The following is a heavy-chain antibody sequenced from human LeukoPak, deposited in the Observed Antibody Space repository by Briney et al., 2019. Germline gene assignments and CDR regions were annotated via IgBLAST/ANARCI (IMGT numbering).Heavy chain of an antibody. D-gene: IGHD5-12*01. J-gene: IGHJ4*02. V-gene: IGHV3-23*01. CDR2: ISGSGYST. CDR3: AKEAGDSGDDYPDY. CDR1: GFTFNSYA. Sequence: AGSLSLSCAASGFTFNSYAMSWVRQPPGKGLEWVSAISGSGYSTYYADSVKGRFTISRDNSKNTLYLQINSLRAEDTAVYYCAKEAGDSGDDYPDYWGQGTLVTVSS.